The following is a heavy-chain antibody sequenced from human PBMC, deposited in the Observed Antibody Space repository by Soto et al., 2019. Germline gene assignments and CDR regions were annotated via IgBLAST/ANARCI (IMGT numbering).Heavy chain of an antibody. CDR3: TTPPPVPRRCHEISGWYYYGMDV. CDR2: IRSKAYGGTT. V-gene: IGHV3-49*03. Sequence: TGGSLRLSCTASGFTFGDYAMSWFRQAPGKGLEWVGFIRSKAYGGTTEYAASVKGRFTISRDDSKSIAYLQMNSLKTEDTAVYYCTTPPPVPRRCHEISGWYYYGMDVWGQGTTVTVSS. CDR1: GFTFGDYA. D-gene: IGHD6-19*01. J-gene: IGHJ6*02.